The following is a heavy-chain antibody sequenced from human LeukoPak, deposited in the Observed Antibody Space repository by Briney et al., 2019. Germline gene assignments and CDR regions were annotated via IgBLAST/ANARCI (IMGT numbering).Heavy chain of an antibody. CDR1: EFTFSDYA. J-gene: IGHJ4*02. CDR2: ISSNAYGGTN. CDR3: TRVYDYVWGSYRYTGDY. D-gene: IGHD3-16*02. V-gene: IGHV3-49*04. Sequence: GGSLRLSCTASEFTFSDYAISWVRQAPGKGLEWVGVISSNAYGGTNAYSASVKGRFTISRDDSKRIGYLQMNSLKTEYTAVYYCTRVYDYVWGSYRYTGDYWGQGTLVTVSS.